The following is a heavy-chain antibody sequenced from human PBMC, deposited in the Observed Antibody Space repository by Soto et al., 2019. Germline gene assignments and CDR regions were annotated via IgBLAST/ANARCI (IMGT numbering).Heavy chain of an antibody. CDR3: ARRYGDPSSSTGFDY. V-gene: IGHV1-3*04. J-gene: IGHJ4*02. Sequence: QAQLVQSGAEVTKPGASVKISCKASGYMFTTLPIHWVRQAPGQGLEWKGGISTYSGKTYYAQNFQGRVTMTTDTSTSTAYIDLRSLTSDDTAVYYCARRYGDPSSSTGFDYWGQGTLVSVSS. CDR2: ISTYSGKT. CDR1: GYMFTTLP. D-gene: IGHD4-17*01.